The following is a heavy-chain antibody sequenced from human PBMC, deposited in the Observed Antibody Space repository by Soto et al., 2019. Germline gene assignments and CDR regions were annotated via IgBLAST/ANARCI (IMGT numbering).Heavy chain of an antibody. CDR2: INSDGRST. D-gene: IGHD3-16*01. J-gene: IGHJ6*02. CDR3: ARDSRLRLTLEHYYYYGMDV. Sequence: GGSRRVSSAASGFTFSSHWMHWVRQAPGKGLVWVSRINSDGRSTSYADSVKGRFTISRDNAKNTLYLQMNSLRAEDMAVYYCARDSRLRLTLEHYYYYGMDVWGQGTTVTVSS. CDR1: GFTFSSHW. V-gene: IGHV3-74*01.